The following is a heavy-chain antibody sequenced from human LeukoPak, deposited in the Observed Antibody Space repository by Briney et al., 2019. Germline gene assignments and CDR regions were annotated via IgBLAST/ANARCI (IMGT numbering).Heavy chain of an antibody. D-gene: IGHD3-22*01. CDR2: IYSGGST. Sequence: GGSLRLSCPASGFTVSSNYMSWVRQAPGKGLEWVSVIYSGGSTYYADSVKGRFTISRDNSKNTLYLQMNSLRAEDTAVYYCARGGYYSLDYWGQGTLVTVSS. J-gene: IGHJ4*02. V-gene: IGHV3-66*02. CDR3: ARGGYYSLDY. CDR1: GFTVSSNY.